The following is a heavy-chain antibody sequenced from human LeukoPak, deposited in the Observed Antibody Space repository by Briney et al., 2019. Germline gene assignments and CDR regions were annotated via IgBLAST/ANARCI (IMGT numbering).Heavy chain of an antibody. CDR3: ARDPGGATTRSRYGMDV. V-gene: IGHV4-59*01. CDR2: IYYNGST. Sequence: SETLSLTCTVSGGSISSYYWSWIRQPPGKGLEWIGYIYYNGSTNYNPSLKSRVTMSVNTSKNQFSLKLSSVTAADTAVYYCARDPGGATTRSRYGMDVWGQGTTVTVSS. J-gene: IGHJ6*02. CDR1: GGSISSYY. D-gene: IGHD1-26*01.